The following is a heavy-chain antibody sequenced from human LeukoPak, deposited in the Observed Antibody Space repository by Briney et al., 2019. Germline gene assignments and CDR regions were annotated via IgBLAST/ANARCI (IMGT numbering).Heavy chain of an antibody. CDR1: GYSFRSYG. V-gene: IGHV1-18*01. D-gene: IGHD2-2*01. J-gene: IGHJ5*02. Sequence: RASVRVSCKGSGYSFRSYGINWVRQAPGQGLEWMGWISGYNGNTNYAQMVQGRVTTTTDTSTSTAYMELRSLRSDDTAMYYCVRDVGDIVTIPAAITVPWGQGTLVTVSS. CDR2: ISGYNGNT. CDR3: VRDVGDIVTIPAAITVP.